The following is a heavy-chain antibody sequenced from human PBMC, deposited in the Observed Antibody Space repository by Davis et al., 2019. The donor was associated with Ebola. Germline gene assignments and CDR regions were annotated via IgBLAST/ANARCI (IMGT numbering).Heavy chain of an antibody. J-gene: IGHJ6*02. CDR2: IYYSGST. V-gene: IGHV4-39*01. CDR1: GGSISSGDYY. Sequence: MPSETLSLTCTVSGGSISSGDYYWSWIRQPPGKGLEWIGSIYYSGSTYYNPSLKSRVTISVDTSKNQFSLKLSSVTAADTAVYYCAARSPYGMDVWGQGTLVTVSS. CDR3: AARSPYGMDV.